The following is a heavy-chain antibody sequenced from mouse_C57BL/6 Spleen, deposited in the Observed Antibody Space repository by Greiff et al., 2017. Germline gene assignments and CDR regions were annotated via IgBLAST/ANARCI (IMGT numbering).Heavy chain of an antibody. J-gene: IGHJ4*01. V-gene: IGHV1-69*01. CDR2: IDPSDSYT. D-gene: IGHD2-14*01. CDR1: GYTFTSYW. Sequence: QQSCKASGYTFTSYWMHWVKQRPGQGLEWIGEIDPSDSYTNYNQKFKGKSTLTVDKSSSTAYMQLSSLTSEDSAVYYCARRVRNYAMDYWGQGTSVTVSS. CDR3: ARRVRNYAMDY.